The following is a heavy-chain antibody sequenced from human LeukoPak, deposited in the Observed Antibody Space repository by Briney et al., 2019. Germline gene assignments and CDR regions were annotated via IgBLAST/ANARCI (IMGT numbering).Heavy chain of an antibody. CDR1: GGSITSGDYY. J-gene: IGHJ4*02. Sequence: PSETLSLTCTVSGGSITSGDYYWSWIRQPPGKGLMCILYIYYSGSTYYNPSLKSRVTISVDTSKNQFSLKLRSVTAADTAVYYCAGAHYYYGSGSSTPPDYWGQGTLVTVSS. CDR3: AGAHYYYGSGSSTPPDY. V-gene: IGHV4-30-4*08. CDR2: IYYSGST. D-gene: IGHD3-10*01.